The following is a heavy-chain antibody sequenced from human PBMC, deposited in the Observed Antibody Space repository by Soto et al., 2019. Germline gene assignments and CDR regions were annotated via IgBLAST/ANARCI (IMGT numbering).Heavy chain of an antibody. CDR1: GGSVSSGSYY. Sequence: PSETLSLTCTASGGSVSSGSYYWSWIRQPPGKGLEWIGYIYYSGSTNYNPSLKSRVTISVDTSKNQFSLKLSSVTAADTAVYYCARHSLGLTFWFDYWGQGTLVTVSS. J-gene: IGHJ4*02. CDR3: ARHSLGLTFWFDY. V-gene: IGHV4-61*01. D-gene: IGHD1-26*01. CDR2: IYYSGST.